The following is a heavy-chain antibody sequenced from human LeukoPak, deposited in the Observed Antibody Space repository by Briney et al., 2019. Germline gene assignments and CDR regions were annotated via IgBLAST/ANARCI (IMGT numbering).Heavy chain of an antibody. CDR1: GFTFSSYP. D-gene: IGHD4-17*01. V-gene: IGHV3-23*01. CDR2: ISGSGGST. Sequence: PGGSLRLSRAASGFTFSSYPMSWVRQAPEKGLEWVSAISGSGGSTYYADSVKGRFTISRDNSKNTLYLQMNSLRAEDTAVYYCAKATVPQKNYWGQGTLVTVSS. J-gene: IGHJ4*02. CDR3: AKATVPQKNY.